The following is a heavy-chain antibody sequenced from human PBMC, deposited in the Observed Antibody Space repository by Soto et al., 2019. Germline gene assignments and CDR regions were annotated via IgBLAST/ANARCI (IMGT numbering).Heavy chain of an antibody. V-gene: IGHV4-34*01. J-gene: IGHJ4*02. D-gene: IGHD3-22*01. CDR3: ARKYFDTTLYYIDY. CDR1: GGSFSGYY. Sequence: SETLSLTCAVYGGSFSGYYWSWIRQPPGKGLEWIGEINHSGSTNSNPSLRSRVLMSLDTSKNQFSLRLSSVTAADTAIYYCARKYFDTTLYYIDYWGQGIPVTVSS. CDR2: INHSGST.